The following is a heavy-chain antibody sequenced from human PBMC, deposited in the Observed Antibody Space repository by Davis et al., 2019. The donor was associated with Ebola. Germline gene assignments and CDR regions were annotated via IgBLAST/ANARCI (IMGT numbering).Heavy chain of an antibody. CDR2: ISSGGGAP. D-gene: IGHD3-16*01. J-gene: IGHJ4*02. Sequence: PGGSLRLSCAASGFTFSTYAMGWVRQAPGKGLEWVSDISSGGGAPYYADSVKGRFTTFRDNPKNTLYLQMNSLRADDTAVYYCARDIWGFDYWGQGTLVTVSS. CDR3: ARDIWGFDY. CDR1: GFTFSTYA. V-gene: IGHV3-23*01.